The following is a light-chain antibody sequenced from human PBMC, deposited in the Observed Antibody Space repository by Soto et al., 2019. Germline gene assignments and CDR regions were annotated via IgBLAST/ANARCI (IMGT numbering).Light chain of an antibody. CDR3: QTWTV. J-gene: IGLJ2*01. V-gene: IGLV4-69*01. Sequence: HPVLTQSPSASASLGASVKLTCTLSSGHSSYAIAWHQQQPEKGPRYLMKLNSDGSHSKGDGIPDRFSGSSSGAERYLTISSLQSEDEADYYCQTWTVFGGGTKLTVL. CDR2: LNSDGSH. CDR1: SGHSSYA.